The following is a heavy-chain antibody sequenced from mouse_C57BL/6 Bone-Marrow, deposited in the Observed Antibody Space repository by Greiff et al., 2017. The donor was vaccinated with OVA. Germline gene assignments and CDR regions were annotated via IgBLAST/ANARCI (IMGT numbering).Heavy chain of an antibody. Sequence: QVQLQQSGAELVRPGASVKLSCKASGYTFTDYYINWVKQRPGQGLEWIARIYPGSGNTHYNEKFKGKATLTAEKSSSTAYMQLSSLTSEDSAVYFCARGVPFADWGQGTLVTVSA. J-gene: IGHJ3*01. CDR3: ARGVPFAD. V-gene: IGHV1-76*01. CDR2: IYPGSGNT. CDR1: GYTFTDYY.